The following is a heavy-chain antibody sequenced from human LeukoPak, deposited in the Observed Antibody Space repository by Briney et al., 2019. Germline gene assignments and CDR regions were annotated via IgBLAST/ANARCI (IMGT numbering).Heavy chain of an antibody. CDR1: GGSFSGYY. V-gene: IGHV4-34*01. CDR2: INHSGST. Sequence: SETLSLTCAVYGGSFSGYYWSWIRQPPGKGLERIGEINHSGSTNYNPSLKSRVTISVDTSKNQFSLKLSSVTAADTAVYYCARARGEWELLSLGYYYYGMDVWGQGTTVTVSS. J-gene: IGHJ6*02. CDR3: ARARGEWELLSLGYYYYGMDV. D-gene: IGHD1-26*01.